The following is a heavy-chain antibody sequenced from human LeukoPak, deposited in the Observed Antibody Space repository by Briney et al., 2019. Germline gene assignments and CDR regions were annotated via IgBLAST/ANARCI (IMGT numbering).Heavy chain of an antibody. V-gene: IGHV3-15*01. CDR2: IKSKTDGGTT. D-gene: IGHD5-18*01. Sequence: GGSLRLSCAASGFTVGSNYMNWVRQAPGKGLEWVGRIKSKTDGGTTDYAAPVKGRFTISRDDSKNTLYLQMNSLKTEDTAVYYCTTDGGTAMVEFDYWGQGTLVTVSS. J-gene: IGHJ4*02. CDR1: GFTVGSNY. CDR3: TTDGGTAMVEFDY.